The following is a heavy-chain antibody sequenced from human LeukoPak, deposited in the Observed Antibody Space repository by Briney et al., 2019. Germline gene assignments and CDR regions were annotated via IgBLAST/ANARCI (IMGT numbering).Heavy chain of an antibody. Sequence: SQTLSLTCTASGGSISSGGNYWSWIRQHPGTGLEWIGYIYYSGSTYYNPSLKSRVTISVDTSKNQFSLKLSSVTAADTAVYYCARFHGPQSDDFWSGTMLYNWFDPWGQGTLVTVSS. CDR3: ARFHGPQSDDFWSGTMLYNWFDP. CDR2: IYYSGST. CDR1: GGSISSGGNY. J-gene: IGHJ5*02. V-gene: IGHV4-31*03. D-gene: IGHD3-3*01.